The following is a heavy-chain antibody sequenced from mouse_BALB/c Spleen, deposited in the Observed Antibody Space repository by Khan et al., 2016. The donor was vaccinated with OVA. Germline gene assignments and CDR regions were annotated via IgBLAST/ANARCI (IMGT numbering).Heavy chain of an antibody. J-gene: IGHJ4*01. Sequence: EVQLQESGPGLVKPSQSLSLTCTVAGYSITSDYAWNWIRQFPGNKLEWMGYISYSGSTGYNPSLKSRISITRDTSKNQFFLQLNSVTTEDTATYYGASELARCYGMDYWGQGATVTVSS. V-gene: IGHV3-2*02. CDR2: ISYSGST. D-gene: IGHD1-3*01. CDR1: GYSITSDYA. CDR3: ASELARCYGMDY.